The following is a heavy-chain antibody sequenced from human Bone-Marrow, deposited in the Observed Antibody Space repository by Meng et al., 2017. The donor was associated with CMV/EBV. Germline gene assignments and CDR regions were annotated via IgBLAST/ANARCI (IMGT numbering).Heavy chain of an antibody. Sequence: ASGKVSCKVSGYTLTELSMHWVRQAPGKGLERMGGFDPEDGETIYAQKFQGRVTMTEDTSTDTAYMEMSSLRSEDTAVYYCATAPRVEGLGGFDYWVQGTLATVSS. V-gene: IGHV1-24*01. CDR3: ATAPRVEGLGGFDY. CDR2: FDPEDGET. J-gene: IGHJ4*02. D-gene: IGHD3-3*01. CDR1: GYTLTELS.